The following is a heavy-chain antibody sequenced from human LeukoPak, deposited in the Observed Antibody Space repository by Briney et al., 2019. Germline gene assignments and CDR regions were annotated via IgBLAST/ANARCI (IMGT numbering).Heavy chain of an antibody. D-gene: IGHD3-22*01. Sequence: KPGGSLRLSCAASGFTFSSYNMNWVRQVPGKGLEWVSSISSSSIFIFYADSVKGRFTISRDNAKNSLYLHMNSLRAEDTAVYYCARGPSPYDSSGHNWFDPWGQGALVTVSS. CDR2: ISSSSIFI. CDR1: GFTFSSYN. V-gene: IGHV3-21*01. CDR3: ARGPSPYDSSGHNWFDP. J-gene: IGHJ5*02.